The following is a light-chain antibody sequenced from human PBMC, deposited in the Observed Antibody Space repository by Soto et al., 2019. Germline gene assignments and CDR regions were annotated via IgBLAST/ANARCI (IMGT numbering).Light chain of an antibody. CDR1: SSDVGGYNY. J-gene: IGLJ1*01. CDR3: SSYTSSSTLYV. Sequence: QSVLTQPASVSGSPGQSITISCTGTSSDVGGYNYVSWYQQHPGKAPKLMIYEVSNRPSGVSNRFSGSKSGNTASLTISGLQAEDEADYYSSSYTSSSTLYVVGTGTKVTVL. CDR2: EVS. V-gene: IGLV2-14*01.